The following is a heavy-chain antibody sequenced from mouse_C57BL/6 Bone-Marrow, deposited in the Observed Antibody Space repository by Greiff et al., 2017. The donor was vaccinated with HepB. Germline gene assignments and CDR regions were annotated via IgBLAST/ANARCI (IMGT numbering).Heavy chain of an antibody. CDR3: ARSQLAAWFAY. V-gene: IGHV1-63*01. Sequence: QVQLKQSGAELVRPGTSVKMSCKASGYTFTNYWIGWAKQRPGHGLEWIGDIYPGGGYTNYNEKFKGKATLTADKSSSTAYMQFSSLTSEDSAIYYCARSQLAAWFAYWGQGMRVTVSA. J-gene: IGHJ3*01. CDR2: IYPGGGYT. CDR1: GYTFTNYW. D-gene: IGHD4-1*02.